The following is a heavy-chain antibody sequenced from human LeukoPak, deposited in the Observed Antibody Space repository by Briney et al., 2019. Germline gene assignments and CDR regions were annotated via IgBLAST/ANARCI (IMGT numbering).Heavy chain of an antibody. J-gene: IGHJ4*02. CDR3: ARGILEWYLDY. V-gene: IGHV4-31*03. D-gene: IGHD3-3*01. CDR2: INHSGST. Sequence: PSQTLSLTCTVSGGSISSGGYYWSWIRQHPGKGLEWIGEINHSGSTNYNPSLKSRVTISVDTSKNQFSLKLSSVTAADTAVYYCARGILEWYLDYWGQGTLVTVSS. CDR1: GGSISSGGYY.